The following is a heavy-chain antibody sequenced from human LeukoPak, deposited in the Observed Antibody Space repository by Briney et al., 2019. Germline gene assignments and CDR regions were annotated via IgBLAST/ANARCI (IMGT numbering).Heavy chain of an antibody. V-gene: IGHV1-2*02. Sequence: ASVKVSCKASGYTFTGYYMHWVRQAPGQGLEWMGWINPNSGGTNYAQKFQGRVTVTRDTSISTAYMELSRLRSDDTAVYYCARVGIVRGAHQPYFYFDYWGQGTLVTVSS. CDR1: GYTFTGYY. J-gene: IGHJ4*02. CDR3: ARVGIVRGAHQPYFYFDY. CDR2: INPNSGGT. D-gene: IGHD3-10*01.